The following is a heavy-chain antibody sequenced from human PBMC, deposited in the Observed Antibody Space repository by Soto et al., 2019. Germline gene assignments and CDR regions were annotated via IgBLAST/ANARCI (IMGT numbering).Heavy chain of an antibody. Sequence: GESLKISCKGSGYSFTSYWIGWGRQMPGKGLEWMGIIYPGDSDTRYSPSFQGQVTISADKSISTAYLQWSSLKASDTAMYYCARLTGDPYYYYSYMDVWGKGTTVTVSS. V-gene: IGHV5-51*01. CDR2: IYPGDSDT. J-gene: IGHJ6*03. D-gene: IGHD7-27*01. CDR1: GYSFTSYW. CDR3: ARLTGDPYYYYSYMDV.